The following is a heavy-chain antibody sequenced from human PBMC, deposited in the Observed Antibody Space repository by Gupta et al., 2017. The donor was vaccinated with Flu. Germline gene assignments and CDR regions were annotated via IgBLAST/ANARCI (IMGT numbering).Heavy chain of an antibody. CDR1: GFPFSTYW. Sequence: EVQEVESGGGLVPPGGSLRLSCAASGFPFSTYWMTGVRQAPGKGPEWVANIKYDGSEKYYVDSVKGRFTVSRDNAKSTLYLHMTSLRAEDTAVYYCARDPTYSSAWIALWGQGTLVTVSS. CDR3: ARDPTYSSAWIAL. CDR2: IKYDGSEK. D-gene: IGHD6-19*01. V-gene: IGHV3-7*01. J-gene: IGHJ1*01.